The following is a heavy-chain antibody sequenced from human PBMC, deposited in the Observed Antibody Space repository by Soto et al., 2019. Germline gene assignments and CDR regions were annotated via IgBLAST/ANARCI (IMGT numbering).Heavy chain of an antibody. J-gene: IGHJ4*02. CDR3: TRGHPSIYNY. CDR1: GFTFSSYG. D-gene: IGHD4-4*01. Sequence: GGSLRLSCAASGFTFSSYGMHWVRQAPGKGLEWVAVISYDGSNKYYADSVKGRFTISRDNAKNSLYLQMTSLRPEDTAVYYCTRGHPSIYNYWGQGTLVTVSS. CDR2: ISYDGSNK. V-gene: IGHV3-30*03.